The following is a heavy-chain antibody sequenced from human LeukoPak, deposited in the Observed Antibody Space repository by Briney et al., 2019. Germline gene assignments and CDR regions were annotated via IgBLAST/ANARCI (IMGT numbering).Heavy chain of an antibody. CDR3: VRSLGGYYYYYMDV. CDR2: MNPNSGNT. J-gene: IGHJ6*03. CDR1: GYTFTSYD. D-gene: IGHD7-27*01. V-gene: IGHV1-8*01. Sequence: ASVKVSCKASGYTFTSYDINWVRQATGQGLEWMGWMNPNSGNTGYAQKFQGRVTMTRNTSISTAYMELSSLRSEDTAVYYCVRSLGGYYYYYMDVWGKGTTVTVSS.